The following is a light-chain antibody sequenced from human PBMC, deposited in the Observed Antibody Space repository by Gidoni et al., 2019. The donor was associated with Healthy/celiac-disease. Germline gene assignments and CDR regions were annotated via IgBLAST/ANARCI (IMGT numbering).Light chain of an antibody. Sequence: SVLPQSPSSPGPPLQRVTISCSGSSSNIGSNYVYWYQQLPGTAPKLLIYRNNQRPSGVPDRLSGSKSGTSASLAISGLRSEDEADYYCAAWDDSLNWVFGGGTKLTVL. CDR2: RNN. J-gene: IGLJ3*02. CDR1: SSNIGSNY. V-gene: IGLV1-47*01. CDR3: AAWDDSLNWV.